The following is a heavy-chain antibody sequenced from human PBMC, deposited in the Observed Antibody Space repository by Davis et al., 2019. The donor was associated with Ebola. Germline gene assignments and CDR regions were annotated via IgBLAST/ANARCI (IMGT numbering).Heavy chain of an antibody. CDR2: IKQDGSEK. CDR3: ARDPLVTTPPDY. J-gene: IGHJ4*02. V-gene: IGHV3-7*03. CDR1: GFTFSSYW. Sequence: GGSLRPSCAASGFTFSSYWMSWVRQAPGKGMEWVANIKQDGSEKYYVDSVKGRFTISRDNAKNTLYLQMNSLRAEDTAVYYGARDPLVTTPPDYWGQGTLVTVSS. D-gene: IGHD4-17*01.